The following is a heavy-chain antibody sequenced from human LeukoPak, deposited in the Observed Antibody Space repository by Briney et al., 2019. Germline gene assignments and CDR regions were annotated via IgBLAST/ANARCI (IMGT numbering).Heavy chain of an antibody. J-gene: IGHJ6*03. D-gene: IGHD3-10*01. V-gene: IGHV3-7*03. CDR1: GFTFSSYW. Sequence: PGGSLRLSCAVSGFTFSSYWMSWVRQAPGKGLEWVAIIKQDESEKYYVDSVKGRLTISRDNSKNTLYLQLNTVRAEDTALYYCARGGTNYYYMDVWGNGTTVTVSS. CDR2: IKQDESEK. CDR3: ARGGTNYYYMDV.